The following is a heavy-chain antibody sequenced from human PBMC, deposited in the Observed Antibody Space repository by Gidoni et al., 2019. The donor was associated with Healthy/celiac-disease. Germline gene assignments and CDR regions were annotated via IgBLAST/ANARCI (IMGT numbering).Heavy chain of an antibody. J-gene: IGHJ4*02. Sequence: QVQLVESGGGVVQPGRSLRLSCAASGFTFISYGMHWVRQAPGKGLEWVAVIWYDGSNKYYADSVKGRFTISRDNSKNTLYLQMNSLRAEDTAVYYCARTGGGSYYEYYFDYWGQGTLVTVSS. CDR2: IWYDGSNK. CDR1: GFTFISYG. D-gene: IGHD1-26*01. CDR3: ARTGGGSYYEYYFDY. V-gene: IGHV3-33*01.